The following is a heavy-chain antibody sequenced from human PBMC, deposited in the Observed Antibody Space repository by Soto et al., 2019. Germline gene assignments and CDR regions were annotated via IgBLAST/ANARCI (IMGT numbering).Heavy chain of an antibody. CDR1: GGSFSGYY. D-gene: IGHD3-10*01. CDR3: ARGLAITMVRGVIRRGYYFDY. J-gene: IGHJ4*02. Sequence: SETLSLTCAVSGGSFSGYYWSWIRQPPGKGLEWIGEINHSGSTNYNPSLKSRVTISVDTSKNQFSLKLSSVTAADTAVYYCARGLAITMVRGVIRRGYYFDYWGQGTLVTSPQ. CDR2: INHSGST. V-gene: IGHV4-34*01.